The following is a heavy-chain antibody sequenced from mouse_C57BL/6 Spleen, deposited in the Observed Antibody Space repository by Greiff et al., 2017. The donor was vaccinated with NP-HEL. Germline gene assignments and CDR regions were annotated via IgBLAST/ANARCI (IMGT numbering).Heavy chain of an antibody. J-gene: IGHJ1*03. CDR3: ARGRITTAHFDV. CDR1: GYAFSSYW. V-gene: IGHV1-80*01. Sequence: QVQLQQSGAELVKPGASVKISCKASGYAFSSYWMNWVKQRPGKGLEWIGQIYPGDGDTNYNGKFKGKATLTADKSSSTAYMQLSSLTSEDSAVYFCARGRITTAHFDVWGTGTTVTVSS. D-gene: IGHD1-2*01. CDR2: IYPGDGDT.